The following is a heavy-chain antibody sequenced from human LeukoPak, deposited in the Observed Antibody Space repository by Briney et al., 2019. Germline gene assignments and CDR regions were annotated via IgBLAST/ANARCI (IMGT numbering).Heavy chain of an antibody. CDR2: ISHSGST. CDR3: ARDPLADY. Sequence: TXXVSGXSIRSDYYWGWIRPPPGGGVGWIGSISHSGSTYYTPSLKSRVTISVDTSKNQFSLNLRSVTAADTAVYYCARDPLADYWGQGILVTVSS. V-gene: IGHV4-38-2*02. CDR1: GXSIRSDYY. J-gene: IGHJ4*02.